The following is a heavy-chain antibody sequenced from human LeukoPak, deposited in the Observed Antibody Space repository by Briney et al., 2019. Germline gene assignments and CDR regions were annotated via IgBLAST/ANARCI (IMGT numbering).Heavy chain of an antibody. J-gene: IGHJ5*02. V-gene: IGHV1-18*01. Sequence: ASVKVSCKASGYTFTSYGISWVRQAPGQGLEWMGWINAYSGNTNYAQNLQGRVTMTTDTSTSTAYMELRSLRSDDTAVYYCARDRGMSTYSSGIYWFDPWGQGTLVTVSS. CDR3: ARDRGMSTYSSGIYWFDP. CDR2: INAYSGNT. CDR1: GYTFTSYG. D-gene: IGHD6-19*01.